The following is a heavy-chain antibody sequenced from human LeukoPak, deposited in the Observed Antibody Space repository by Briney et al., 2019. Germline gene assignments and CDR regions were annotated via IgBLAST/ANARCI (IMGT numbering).Heavy chain of an antibody. Sequence: GGSLRLSCAASGFTFSSYGMHWVRQAPGKGLEWVAVISYDGSNKYYADSVKGRFTIPRDNSKNTLYLQMNSLRAEDTAVYYCAKDLDYGDYNSYFDYWGQGTLVTVSS. J-gene: IGHJ4*02. V-gene: IGHV3-30*18. CDR2: ISYDGSNK. CDR1: GFTFSSYG. D-gene: IGHD4-17*01. CDR3: AKDLDYGDYNSYFDY.